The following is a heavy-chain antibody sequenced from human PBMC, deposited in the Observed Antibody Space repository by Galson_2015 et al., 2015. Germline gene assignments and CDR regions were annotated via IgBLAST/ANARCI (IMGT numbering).Heavy chain of an antibody. Sequence: SVKVSCKASGGTFSSYAISWVRQAPGQGLEWMGGIIPIFGTANHAQKFQGRVTITADESTSTAYMELSSLRSEDTAVYYCARGVEMATTTLAGWGQGTLVTVSS. J-gene: IGHJ4*02. V-gene: IGHV1-69*13. CDR1: GGTFSSYA. CDR2: IIPIFGTA. CDR3: ARGVEMATTTLAG. D-gene: IGHD5-24*01.